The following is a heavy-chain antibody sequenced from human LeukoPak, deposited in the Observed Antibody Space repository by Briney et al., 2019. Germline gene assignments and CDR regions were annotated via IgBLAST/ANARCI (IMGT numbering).Heavy chain of an antibody. J-gene: IGHJ5*02. CDR1: GYTFTSYY. CDR2: INPSGGST. Sequence: ASVTVSCKASGYTFTSYYMHWVRQAPGQGLEWMGIINPSGGSTSYAQKFQGRVTMTRDTSTSTVYMELSSLRSEDTAVYYCGKSAPSGFDPWGQGTLVTVSS. V-gene: IGHV1-46*01. CDR3: GKSAPSGFDP.